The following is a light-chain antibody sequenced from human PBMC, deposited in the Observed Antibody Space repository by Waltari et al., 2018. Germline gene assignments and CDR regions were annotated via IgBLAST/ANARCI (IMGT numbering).Light chain of an antibody. V-gene: IGKV1D-8*01. Sequence: VIGVTQSPSSLSASTGDRISISFRMTQDIGLYMAWYQQKSGKAPELLVYAASTLQSGVPSRFSGSGSGTDFTLTITSLQPEDFATYYCQQYHTFPVSFGGGTKVE. CDR2: AAS. CDR1: QDIGLY. CDR3: QQYHTFPVS. J-gene: IGKJ4*01.